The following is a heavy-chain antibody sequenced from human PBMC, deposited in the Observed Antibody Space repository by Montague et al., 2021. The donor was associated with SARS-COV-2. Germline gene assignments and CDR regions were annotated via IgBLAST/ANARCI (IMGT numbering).Heavy chain of an antibody. Sequence: SETLSLTCTVSGGSISSSSYYWGWIRQPPGKGLEWIGSIYYSGSTYYNPSLESRVTISVDTSKNQFSLKLSSVTAADTAVYYCARHASYDYSKDLYYYYYYGTDVWGQGTTVTVSS. CDR1: GGSISSSSYY. J-gene: IGHJ6*02. D-gene: IGHD4-11*01. V-gene: IGHV4-39*01. CDR3: ARHASYDYSKDLYYYYYYGTDV. CDR2: IYYSGST.